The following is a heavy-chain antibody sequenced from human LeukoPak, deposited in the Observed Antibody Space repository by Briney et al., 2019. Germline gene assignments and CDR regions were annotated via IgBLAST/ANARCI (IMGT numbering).Heavy chain of an antibody. CDR2: INTDGSST. CDR1: GFTFSSYW. V-gene: IGHV3-74*01. D-gene: IGHD3-10*01. CDR3: ARGKYYYGSGSYGYWFDP. J-gene: IGHJ5*02. Sequence: PGGSLRLSCAASGFTFSSYWMHWVRQAPGKGLVWVSRINTDGSSTSYADSVKGRFTISRDNAKNTLNLQMNSLRAEDTAVYYCARGKYYYGSGSYGYWFDPWGQGTLVTVSS.